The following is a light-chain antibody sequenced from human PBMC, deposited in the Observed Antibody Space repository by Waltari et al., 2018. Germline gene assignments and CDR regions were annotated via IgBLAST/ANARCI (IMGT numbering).Light chain of an antibody. CDR3: QQRSNWTPHT. V-gene: IGKV3-11*01. CDR2: DAS. CDR1: QRVGSY. Sequence: EIVLTQSPDTLSLSTGDTATLSCRANQRVGSYLAWYQHKPGQPPRILIYDASNRATGVPARFRGSGSGTDFTLTISSLEAEDFAVYYCQQRSNWTPHTFGQGARLEIK. J-gene: IGKJ2*01.